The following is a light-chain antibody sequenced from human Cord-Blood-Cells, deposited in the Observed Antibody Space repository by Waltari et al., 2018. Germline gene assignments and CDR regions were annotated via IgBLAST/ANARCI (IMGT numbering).Light chain of an antibody. CDR3: QQYNSYSGT. CDR2: QAS. V-gene: IGKV1-5*03. J-gene: IGKJ1*01. Sequence: DIQMTQSPSTLSASVGDRVTITCRASQSISSWLTWYQQKPGKAPKLLIYQASSLESGVPSRFSGSGSGTKFTLTISSLQADDFATYYCQQYNSYSGTFGQGTKVEIK. CDR1: QSISSW.